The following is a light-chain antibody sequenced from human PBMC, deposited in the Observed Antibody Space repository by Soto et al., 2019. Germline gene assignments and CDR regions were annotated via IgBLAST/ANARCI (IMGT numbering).Light chain of an antibody. V-gene: IGKV1-39*01. J-gene: IGKJ1*01. CDR3: QQSYSTWT. CDR2: AAS. Sequence: DIQMTQSPSSLSASVGDRVTITCRASQSISSYLNWYQQKPGKAPKLLIYAASSLQSGLPSRFSGSGSGTDFTLTISSLQPEDFATYYCQQSYSTWTFGQGTKVDIK. CDR1: QSISSY.